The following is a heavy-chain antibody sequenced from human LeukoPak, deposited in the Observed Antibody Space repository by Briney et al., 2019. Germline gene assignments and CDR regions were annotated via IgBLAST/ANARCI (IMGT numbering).Heavy chain of an antibody. CDR1: GFTVSSYA. J-gene: IGHJ4*02. CDR3: AREGDYGDYYFDY. Sequence: GGSLRLSCAASGFTVSSYAMHWVRQAPGKGLEWVAVISYDGSNKYYADSVKGRFTISRDNSKNTLYLQMNSLRAEDTAVYYCAREGDYGDYYFDYWGQGTLVTVSS. CDR2: ISYDGSNK. V-gene: IGHV3-30-3*01. D-gene: IGHD4-17*01.